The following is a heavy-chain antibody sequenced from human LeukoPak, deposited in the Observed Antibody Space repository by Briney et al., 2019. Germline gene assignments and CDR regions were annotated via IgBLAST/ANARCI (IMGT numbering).Heavy chain of an antibody. V-gene: IGHV1-18*01. CDR1: GYTFTDYG. Sequence: VASVKVSCKASGYTFTDYGLTWVRQAPGQGLEWMGWISGYNGNTNYAQMIQGRVTMTTDTSTSTAYMEMTSLRSDDTAVYYCARGYHYGSGTYPIDNWGQGTLVTVFS. CDR3: ARGYHYGSGTYPIDN. D-gene: IGHD3-10*01. J-gene: IGHJ4*02. CDR2: ISGYNGNT.